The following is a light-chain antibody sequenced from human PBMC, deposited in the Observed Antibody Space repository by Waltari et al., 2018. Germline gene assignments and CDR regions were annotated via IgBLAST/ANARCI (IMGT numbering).Light chain of an antibody. CDR3: QTGGFGVWV. J-gene: IGLJ3*02. CDR1: RGHSNYP. CDR2: VNSDGSH. V-gene: IGLV4-69*01. Sequence: QLMLTQSPSASASLGASATLPCTLSRGHSNYPITCHQQQPEKGPPYFMTVNSDGSHIKGDGIPYRSSGSSSGAERYLTISGLQSEDETDYYCQTGGFGVWVFGGGTKLTAL.